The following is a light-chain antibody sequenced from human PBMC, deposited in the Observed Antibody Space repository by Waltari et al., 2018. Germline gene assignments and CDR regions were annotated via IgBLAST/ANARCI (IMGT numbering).Light chain of an antibody. CDR3: QQYNRWPPIT. CDR1: QSISDN. Sequence: VMTQSPATLSASPVERAILSCRASQSISDNVAWYQQKRGQAPRLLIYGASNRATGIPARCTGSGSGTDFTLTISSLQSEDSAVYYCQQYNRWPPITFGQGTRLEI. CDR2: GAS. V-gene: IGKV3-15*01. J-gene: IGKJ5*01.